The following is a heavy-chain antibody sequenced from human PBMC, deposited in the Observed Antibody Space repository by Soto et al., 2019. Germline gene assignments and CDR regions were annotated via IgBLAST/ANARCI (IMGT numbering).Heavy chain of an antibody. Sequence: ASVKVSCKASGYSFTSYAMHWVRQAPGQRLEWMGWINAGNGNTKYXQXXXXXXXXXXXTSXXTAYMELSSLRSEXTAVYYCATDTAPSDVWGQGTTXXVXS. CDR1: GYSFTSYA. CDR3: ATDTAPSDV. J-gene: IGHJ6*02. V-gene: IGHV1-3*01. D-gene: IGHD4-17*01. CDR2: INAGNGNT.